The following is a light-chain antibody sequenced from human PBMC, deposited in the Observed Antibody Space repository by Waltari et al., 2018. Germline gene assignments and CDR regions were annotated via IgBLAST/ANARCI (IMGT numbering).Light chain of an antibody. J-gene: IGKJ4*01. CDR1: QSISDY. CDR2: ATS. CDR3: QQSYRTPPLT. Sequence: CRASQSISDYFNSYQQKPGKAPQVLIYATSSLQSGVPSRFSGSGSGTDFTLTITSLQPEDFATYYCQQSYRTPPLTFGGGTKVEIK. V-gene: IGKV1-39*01.